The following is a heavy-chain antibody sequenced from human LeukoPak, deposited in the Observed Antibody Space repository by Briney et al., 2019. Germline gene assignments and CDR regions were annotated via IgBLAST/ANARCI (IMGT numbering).Heavy chain of an antibody. CDR1: GFTFSSYA. Sequence: PGGSLRLSCAASGFTFSSYAMHWVRQAPGKGLEWVAVISYDGSNKYYADSVKGRFTTSRDNSKNTLYLQMNSQRAEDTAVYYCARDIVVVPAASSLDAFDIWGQGTMVTVSS. CDR3: ARDIVVVPAASSLDAFDI. V-gene: IGHV3-30-3*01. J-gene: IGHJ3*02. D-gene: IGHD2-2*01. CDR2: ISYDGSNK.